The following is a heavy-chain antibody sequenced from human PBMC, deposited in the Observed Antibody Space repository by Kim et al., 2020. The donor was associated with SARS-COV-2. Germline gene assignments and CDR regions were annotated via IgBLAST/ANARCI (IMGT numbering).Heavy chain of an antibody. CDR3: ARHSDSSSDY. CDR2: DT. D-gene: IGHD6-6*01. V-gene: IGHV5-51*01. Sequence: DTRYSPSFQGQVTISADKSISTAYLQWSSLKASDTAMYYCARHSDSSSDYWGQGTLVTVSS. J-gene: IGHJ4*02.